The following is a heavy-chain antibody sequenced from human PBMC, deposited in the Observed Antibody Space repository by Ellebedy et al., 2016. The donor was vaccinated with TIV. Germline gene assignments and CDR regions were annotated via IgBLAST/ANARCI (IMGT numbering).Heavy chain of an antibody. V-gene: IGHV6-1*01. CDR3: ARDGGTGFDYWDF. J-gene: IGHJ4*02. CDR1: GDSVSSDSA. D-gene: IGHD5-12*01. CDR2: TYYRSKWYH. Sequence: SETLSLXXAISGDSVSSDSAWNWIRQSPSRGLEWLGRTYYRSKWYHDYALSVKSRITINADTSKNQFSLQLNSVSPEDTAVYYCARDGGTGFDYWDFWGQGTLVTVSS.